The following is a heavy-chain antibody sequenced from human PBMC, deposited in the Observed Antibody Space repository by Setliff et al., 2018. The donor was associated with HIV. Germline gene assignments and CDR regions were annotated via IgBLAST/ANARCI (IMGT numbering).Heavy chain of an antibody. CDR1: GFTFTNYY. CDR2: ISVSGTDI. CDR3: ATDPRRLSY. V-gene: IGHV3-11*04. D-gene: IGHD2-21*01. Sequence: PGESLRLSCAASGFTFTNYYMSWIRQAPGKGLELLSYISVSGTDIKYADSVKGRFTISRDNAKNSLYLQMNSLRAEDTAVYYCATDPRRLSYWGQGTLVTVSS. J-gene: IGHJ4*02.